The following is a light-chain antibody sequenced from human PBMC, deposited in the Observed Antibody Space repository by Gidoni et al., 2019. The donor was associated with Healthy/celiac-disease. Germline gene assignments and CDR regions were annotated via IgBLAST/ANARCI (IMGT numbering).Light chain of an antibody. CDR2: GAS. V-gene: IGKV3-20*01. Sequence: DIVLTHSPGTLSLSPGERATLSCRASQSVSSSYLAWYQQKPGQAPRLLIYGASSRATGIPDRFSGSGSGTDFTLTISRLEPEDFAVYYCQQYGSSPRTFXQXTKVXIK. CDR1: QSVSSSY. CDR3: QQYGSSPRT. J-gene: IGKJ1*01.